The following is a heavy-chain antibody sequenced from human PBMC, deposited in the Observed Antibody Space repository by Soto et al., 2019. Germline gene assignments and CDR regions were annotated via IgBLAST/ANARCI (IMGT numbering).Heavy chain of an antibody. V-gene: IGHV3-72*01. D-gene: IGHD3-3*02. CDR1: GFTFSDHY. CDR3: ASGTFSLP. Sequence: EVQLVESGGGLVQPGGSLRLACAASGFTFSDHYMDWVRQAPGKGLEWGGRIRNKANSYTTDDAASVQGRFTISRDDSKNSLYLQMNSLKTEDTAMYYCASGTFSLPWGQGTLATVSS. J-gene: IGHJ5*02. CDR2: IRNKANSYTT.